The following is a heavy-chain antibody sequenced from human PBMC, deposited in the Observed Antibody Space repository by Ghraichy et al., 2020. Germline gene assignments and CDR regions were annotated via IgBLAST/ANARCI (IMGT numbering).Heavy chain of an antibody. CDR2: INPNSGHT. CDR3: VTEDYSNQKKKFDY. CDR1: GYTFTDSY. Sequence: ASVKVSCEASGYTFTDSYIHWVRHAPGQWLEWMGGINPNSGHTTYTQKFQGRVTMTRDTSIITVYMELSSLRSDDTAVYYCVTEDYSNQKKKFDYWGQGTLVTVSS. D-gene: IGHD4-11*01. J-gene: IGHJ4*02. V-gene: IGHV1-2*02.